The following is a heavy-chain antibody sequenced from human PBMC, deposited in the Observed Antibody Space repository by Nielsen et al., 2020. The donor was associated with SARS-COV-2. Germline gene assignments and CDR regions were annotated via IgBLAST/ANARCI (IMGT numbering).Heavy chain of an antibody. CDR2: IIPILGIA. CDR1: GGTFSSYA. CDR3: AYSYYYDSSGYRNWFDP. Sequence: SVKVSCKASGGTFSSYAISWVRQAPGQGLEWMGRIIPILGIANYAQKFQGRVTITADKSTSTAYMELSSLRSEDTAVYYCAYSYYYDSSGYRNWFDPWGQGTLVTVSS. D-gene: IGHD3-22*01. J-gene: IGHJ5*02. V-gene: IGHV1-69*04.